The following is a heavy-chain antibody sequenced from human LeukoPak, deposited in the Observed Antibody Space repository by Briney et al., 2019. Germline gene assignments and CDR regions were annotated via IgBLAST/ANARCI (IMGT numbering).Heavy chain of an antibody. J-gene: IGHJ3*02. V-gene: IGHV1-18*01. CDR1: GYTFTSYG. D-gene: IGHD2-2*01. CDR2: ISAYNGKT. CDR3: ARDHWENIVVVPTTKVAWNAFDI. Sequence: GASVKVSCKASGYTFTSYGISWVRQAPGQGLEWMGWISAYNGKTNYAQNFQGRVTMTTDTSTSTAYMELRSLRSDDTAVYYCARDHWENIVVVPTTKVAWNAFDIWGQGTMVTVSS.